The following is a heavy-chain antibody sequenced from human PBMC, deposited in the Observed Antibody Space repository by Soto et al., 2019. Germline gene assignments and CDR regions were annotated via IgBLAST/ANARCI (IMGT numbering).Heavy chain of an antibody. D-gene: IGHD1-1*01. V-gene: IGHV1-45*02. CDR2: ITPFKSDT. J-gene: IGHJ3*02. CDR1: GYTFTFRY. Sequence: SVKVSCKASGYTFTFRYLHWVRQAPGQALEWMGWITPFKSDTNYAQKFQDRVTITRDRSVSTAYMELSNLRSDDTAMYYCARTPFAGSDAFDIWGQGTMVTVSS. CDR3: ARTPFAGSDAFDI.